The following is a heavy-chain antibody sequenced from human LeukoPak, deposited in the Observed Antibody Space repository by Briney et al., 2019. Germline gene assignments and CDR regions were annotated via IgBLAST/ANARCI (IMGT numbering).Heavy chain of an antibody. CDR2: ISSSSSYT. D-gene: IGHD3-9*01. CDR1: GFTFSDYY. Sequence: PGGSLRLSCAASGFTFSDYYMSWIRQAPGKGLEWVSYISSSSSYTNYADSVKGRFTISRDNAKNSLYLQMNSLRAEDTAVYYCASYPGYFDPFGGWGQGTLVTVSS. J-gene: IGHJ4*02. CDR3: ASYPGYFDPFGG. V-gene: IGHV3-11*03.